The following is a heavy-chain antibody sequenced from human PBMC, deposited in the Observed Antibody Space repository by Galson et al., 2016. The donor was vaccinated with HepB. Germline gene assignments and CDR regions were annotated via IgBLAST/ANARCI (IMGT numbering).Heavy chain of an antibody. CDR2: VHANGRT. CDR1: GDSTNKYY. CDR3: AREGNYGSGSFYNRIGSDFDF. Sequence: SETLSLTCSVSGDSTNKYYWSWIRQPAGKGLEWIGCVHANGRTNYNFSLRSRVTVSLDTSTDQISLKLTSVTAADTAVYYCAREGNYGSGSFYNRIGSDFDFWGQGTRVTVSS. V-gene: IGHV4-4*07. J-gene: IGHJ4*02. D-gene: IGHD3-10*01.